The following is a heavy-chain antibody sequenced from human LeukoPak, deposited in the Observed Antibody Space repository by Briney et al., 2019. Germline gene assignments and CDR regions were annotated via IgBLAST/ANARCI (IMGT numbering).Heavy chain of an antibody. V-gene: IGHV1-18*04. Sequence: ASVKVSCKASGYTFAGYRTHWVRQAPGQGLEWMGWINPNSGGTNYAQKLQGRVTMTTDTSTSTAYMELRSLRSDDTAVYYCARDIRGVLWFDPWGQGTLVTVSS. CDR3: ARDIRGVLWFDP. J-gene: IGHJ5*02. CDR1: GYTFAGYR. CDR2: INPNSGGT. D-gene: IGHD2-8*01.